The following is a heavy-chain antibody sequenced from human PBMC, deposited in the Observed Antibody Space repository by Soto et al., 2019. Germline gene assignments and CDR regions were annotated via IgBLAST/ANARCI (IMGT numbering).Heavy chain of an antibody. V-gene: IGHV4-34*01. CDR2: INHSGST. CDR1: GGSFSGYY. Sequence: SETLSLTCAVYGGSFSGYYWSWIRQPPGKGLEWIGEINHSGSTNYNPSLKSQVTISVDTSKNQFSLKLSSVTAADTAVYYCARYPPFDYWGQGTLVTVSS. J-gene: IGHJ4*02. CDR3: ARYPPFDY. D-gene: IGHD2-2*01.